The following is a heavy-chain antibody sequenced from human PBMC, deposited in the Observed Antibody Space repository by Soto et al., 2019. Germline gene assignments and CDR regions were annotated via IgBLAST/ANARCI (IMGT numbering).Heavy chain of an antibody. CDR3: AHLVVAGLTYYFDY. J-gene: IGHJ4*01. Sequence: SETLSLTCTVSGGSISSYYWSWIRQPPGKGLEWIGYIYYSGSTNYNPSLKSRVTISVDTSKNQFSLKLNSMTAADTAVYYCAHLVVAGLTYYFDYWGQGALVTVSS. CDR1: GGSISSYY. D-gene: IGHD2-15*01. CDR2: IYYSGST. V-gene: IGHV4-59*08.